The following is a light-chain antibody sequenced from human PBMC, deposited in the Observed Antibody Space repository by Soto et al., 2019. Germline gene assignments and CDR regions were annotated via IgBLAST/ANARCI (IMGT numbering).Light chain of an antibody. Sequence: QSVLTQPPSVSAAPGQKVTISCSGSSSNVGNNYFSWYQHHPGTAPRLLIFEINKRRSRIPDRFSGSKSGTSATLTITGLQTGDEAEYYCGSWDIRLNINWVFGGGTKLTVL. CDR3: GSWDIRLNINWV. CDR2: EIN. CDR1: SSNVGNNY. V-gene: IGLV1-51*02. J-gene: IGLJ3*02.